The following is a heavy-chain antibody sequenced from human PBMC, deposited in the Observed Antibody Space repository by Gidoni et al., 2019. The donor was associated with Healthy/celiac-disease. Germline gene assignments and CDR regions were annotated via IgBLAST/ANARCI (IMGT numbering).Heavy chain of an antibody. CDR3: ARERYSSSWPTSWFDP. J-gene: IGHJ5*02. V-gene: IGHV3-30*03. CDR1: GFTFSCYG. D-gene: IGHD6-13*01. CDR2: ISYDGSNK. Sequence: QVQLVESGGGVVQPGRSLRLSCAASGFTFSCYGMHWVRQAPGKGLEWVAVISYDGSNKYYADSVKGRFTISRDNYKNTMYLQMNSLRAEDTAVYYCARERYSSSWPTSWFDPWGQGTLVTVSS.